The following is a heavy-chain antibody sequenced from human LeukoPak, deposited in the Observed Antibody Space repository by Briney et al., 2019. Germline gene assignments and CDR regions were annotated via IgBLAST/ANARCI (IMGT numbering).Heavy chain of an antibody. D-gene: IGHD6-19*01. CDR3: ALLAVASDFDY. J-gene: IGHJ4*02. V-gene: IGHV3-48*03. Sequence: PGGSLRLSCAVSGFPFSIYEMNWVRQAPGKGLEWVSNIGSSGTTICYADSVKGRFSISRDNAKNSLYLQMNSLRVEDTAVYYCALLAVASDFDYWGQGALVTVSS. CDR1: GFPFSIYE. CDR2: IGSSGTTI.